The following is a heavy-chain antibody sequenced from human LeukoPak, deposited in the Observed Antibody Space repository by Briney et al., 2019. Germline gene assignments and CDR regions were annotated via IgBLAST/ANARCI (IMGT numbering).Heavy chain of an antibody. J-gene: IGHJ4*02. CDR2: IYYSGST. V-gene: IGHV4-39*01. CDR1: GGSISSSSFY. CDR3: AIDYGGGNY. D-gene: IGHD4-23*01. Sequence: SETLSLTCTVSGGSISSSSFYWAWIRQPPGKGLEWIGSIYYSGSTYYNPSLKSRVTISVDTSKNQFSPKLTSVTAADTAVYYCAIDYGGGNYWGQGTLVTVSS.